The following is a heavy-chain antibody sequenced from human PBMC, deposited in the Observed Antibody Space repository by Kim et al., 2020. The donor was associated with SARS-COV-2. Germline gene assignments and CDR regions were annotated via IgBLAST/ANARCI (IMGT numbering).Heavy chain of an antibody. V-gene: IGHV3-64*05. CDR3: VTRNYYNSGSYYEGAPF. Sequence: GGSLRLSCSASGFTFSNYAMHWVRQAPGKGLEYVSAISSDGGSTYYAASVKGRFTISRDNSKNMLYVQMSSLRVEDTAIYYCVTRNYYNSGSYYEGAPF. J-gene: IGHJ3*01. CDR2: ISSDGGST. CDR1: GFTFSNYA. D-gene: IGHD3-10*01.